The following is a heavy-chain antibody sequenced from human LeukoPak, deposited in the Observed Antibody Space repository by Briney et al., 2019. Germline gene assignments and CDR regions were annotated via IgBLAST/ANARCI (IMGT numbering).Heavy chain of an antibody. CDR3: AGTSKYMAV. CDR1: GVSFSGYH. V-gene: IGHV4-34*01. CDR2: INDRGHT. Sequence: PSETLSLTCAVYGVSFSGYHWNWIRQFPGKGLEWIGEINDRGHTNYNPSLKSRVNISVDSSKNQFSLKLSSVTAADTAVYYCAGTSKYMAVWGKGTTVTVSS. J-gene: IGHJ6*03.